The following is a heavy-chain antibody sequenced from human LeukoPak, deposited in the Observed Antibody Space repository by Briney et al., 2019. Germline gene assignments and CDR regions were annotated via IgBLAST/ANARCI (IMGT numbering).Heavy chain of an antibody. J-gene: IGHJ5*02. Sequence: GASVKVSCKASGYTFTGYYMHWVRQAPGQGLEWMGRINPNSGGTNYAQKFQGRVTMTRDTSISTAYMELSRLRSDDTAVYYCARVVYSYGDRFDPWGQGTLVTVSS. CDR3: ARVVYSYGDRFDP. D-gene: IGHD5-18*01. CDR2: INPNSGGT. V-gene: IGHV1-2*06. CDR1: GYTFTGYY.